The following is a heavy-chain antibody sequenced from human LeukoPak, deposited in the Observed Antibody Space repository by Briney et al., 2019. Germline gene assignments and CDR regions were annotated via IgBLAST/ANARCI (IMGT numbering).Heavy chain of an antibody. CDR3: ARRDISSGLSFDY. CDR1: GGSISNYH. CDR2: IHTSGST. D-gene: IGHD6-19*01. Sequence: PSETLSLTCTVSGGSISNYHWSWIRQPAGKGLEWIGQIHTSGSTEYNPPLKSRVTMSIDTTEDQVSLTIRSVTAADTAFYYCARRDISSGLSFDYWGQGTLVTVSP. J-gene: IGHJ4*02. V-gene: IGHV4-4*07.